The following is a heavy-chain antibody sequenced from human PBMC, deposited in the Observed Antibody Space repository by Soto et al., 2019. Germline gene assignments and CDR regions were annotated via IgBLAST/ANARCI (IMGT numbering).Heavy chain of an antibody. Sequence: GASVKVSCKASGGTFSSYAISWVRQAPGQGLEWMGGIIPIFGTANYAQKFQGRVTITADESTSTAYMELSSLRSEDTAVYYCARDIGGVLVAATGGGMDVWGQGTTVTVSS. CDR3: ARDIGGVLVAATGGGMDV. CDR1: GGTFSSYA. CDR2: IIPIFGTA. V-gene: IGHV1-69*13. D-gene: IGHD2-15*01. J-gene: IGHJ6*02.